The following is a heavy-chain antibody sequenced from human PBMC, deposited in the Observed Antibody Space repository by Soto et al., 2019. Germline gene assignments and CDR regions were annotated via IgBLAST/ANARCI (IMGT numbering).Heavy chain of an antibody. CDR2: IGISSSTX. D-gene: IGHD1-26*01. V-gene: IGHV3-48*02. CDR3: AREGGNLNWFDP. Sequence: PGGSLRLSCAASVFTFSSYSMNWVRQAPGKWLEGVSYIGISSSTXXXADSVKGRXTMSRYNAKNSXYLQMXRLRDEDTAVYYCAREGGNLNWFDPWGQGTLVTVSX. J-gene: IGHJ5*02. CDR1: VFTFSSYS.